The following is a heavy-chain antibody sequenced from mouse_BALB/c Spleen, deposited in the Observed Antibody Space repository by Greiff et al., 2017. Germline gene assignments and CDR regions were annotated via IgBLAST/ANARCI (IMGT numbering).Heavy chain of an antibody. CDR2: ISTYYGDA. Sequence: QVQLQQSGAELVRPGVSVKISCKGSGYTFTDYAMHWVKQSHAKSLEWIGVISTYYGDASYNQKFKGKATMTVDKSSSTAYMELARLTSEDSAIYYCARCDQYGNYAPFAYWGQGTLVTVSA. D-gene: IGHD2-10*02. CDR3: ARCDQYGNYAPFAY. V-gene: IGHV1S137*01. J-gene: IGHJ3*01. CDR1: GYTFTDYA.